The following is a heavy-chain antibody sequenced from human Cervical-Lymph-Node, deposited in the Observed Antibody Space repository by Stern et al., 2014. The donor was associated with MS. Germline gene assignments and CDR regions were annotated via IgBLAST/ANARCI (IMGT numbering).Heavy chain of an antibody. Sequence: VQLVESGAEVKKPGESLRISCKGSGYSFTSYWISWVRQMPGKGLEWMGRIDPSDSYTNYSPAFQGHVTLSAAKSISTASLQWSSLRASDTAIYYCARRCSRRIDAFDIWGQGAMVTVSS. CDR1: GYSFTSYW. V-gene: IGHV5-10-1*03. CDR2: IDPSDSYT. J-gene: IGHJ3*02. D-gene: IGHD2-15*01. CDR3: ARRCSRRIDAFDI.